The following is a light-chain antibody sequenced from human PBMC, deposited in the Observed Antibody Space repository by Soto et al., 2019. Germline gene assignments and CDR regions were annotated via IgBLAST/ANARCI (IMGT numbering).Light chain of an antibody. Sequence: QSVLTQPPSASGTPGQRITISCSGSSSNIGSNTVNWYHQLPGTAPKLLIYSNNQPPPGVPDRFCGSKSGTSASLAISGLQAEDEADYYCAVWDDSLNAVVFGGGTKLTVL. V-gene: IGLV1-44*01. CDR1: SSNIGSNT. J-gene: IGLJ2*01. CDR2: SNN. CDR3: AVWDDSLNAVV.